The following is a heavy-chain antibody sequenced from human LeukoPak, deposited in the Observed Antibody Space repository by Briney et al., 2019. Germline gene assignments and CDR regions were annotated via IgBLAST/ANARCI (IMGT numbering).Heavy chain of an antibody. CDR3: ARGYYDILTGPLNWFDP. D-gene: IGHD3-9*01. CDR1: GGSISSYY. Sequence: TPSETLPLTCTVSGGSISSYYWSWIRQPPGKGLEWIGYIYYSGSTNYNPSLKSRVTISVDTSKNQFSLKLSSVTAADTAVYYCARGYYDILTGPLNWFDPWGQGTLVTVSS. V-gene: IGHV4-59*01. J-gene: IGHJ5*02. CDR2: IYYSGST.